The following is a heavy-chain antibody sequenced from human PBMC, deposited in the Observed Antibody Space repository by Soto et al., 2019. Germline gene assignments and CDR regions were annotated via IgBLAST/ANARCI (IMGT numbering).Heavy chain of an antibody. CDR3: AKEVVVASAGRSQYYYYGLDV. J-gene: IGHJ6*02. D-gene: IGHD2-2*01. V-gene: IGHV3-23*01. Sequence: GGSLRLSCAASGLTLSIYAMSWVRQAPGKGLEWVSVISGSGGRTYYADSVKGRFTMSRDNSKNTLYLQMNSLRAEDTAVYYCAKEVVVASAGRSQYYYYGLDVWGQGTTGTVSS. CDR2: ISGSGGRT. CDR1: GLTLSIYA.